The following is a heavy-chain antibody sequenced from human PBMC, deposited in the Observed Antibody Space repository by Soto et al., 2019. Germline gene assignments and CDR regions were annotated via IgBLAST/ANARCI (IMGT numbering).Heavy chain of an antibody. CDR1: GGSFSGYY. J-gene: IGHJ5*02. CDR2: IHHSGST. V-gene: IGHV4-34*01. D-gene: IGHD6-6*01. Sequence: QVQLQQWGAGLLKPSETLSLTCAVYGGSFSGYYWSWIRQPPGKGLEWIAEIHHSGSTNYNPALKRRVTISVDTSKNQFSLKLSSVTAADTAVYYCARGRGKYSSSSWFDPWGQGTLVTVSS. CDR3: ARGRGKYSSSSWFDP.